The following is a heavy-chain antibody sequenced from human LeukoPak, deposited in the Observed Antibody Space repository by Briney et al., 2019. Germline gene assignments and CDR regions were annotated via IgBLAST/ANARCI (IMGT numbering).Heavy chain of an antibody. J-gene: IGHJ4*02. D-gene: IGHD2-15*01. CDR1: GFTFSTYF. Sequence: GGSLRLSCAASGFTFSTYFMNWVRQTPGRGPEWMACINQDGSETYYVDSVRGRFTISRDNTKNSVYLQMNSLRAEDTAVYYCARDLGGEGFDYWGQGTLVTVSS. CDR3: ARDLGGEGFDY. CDR2: INQDGSET. V-gene: IGHV3-7*01.